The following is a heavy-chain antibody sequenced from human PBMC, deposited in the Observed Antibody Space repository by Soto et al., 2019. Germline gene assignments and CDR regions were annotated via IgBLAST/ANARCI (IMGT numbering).Heavy chain of an antibody. V-gene: IGHV1-18*01. CDR3: ARAVTGTTFDY. J-gene: IGHJ4*02. CDR1: GYTFTSYG. CDR2: ISAYNGNT. D-gene: IGHD1-7*01. Sequence: QVQLVQSGAEVKKPGASVKVSCKASGYTFTSYGISWVRQAPGQGVEWTGWISAYNGNTNYAQKLQRRVTMTTDTSTSTVYMELRSLRSDDTAVYYCARAVTGTTFDYWGQGTLVTVSS.